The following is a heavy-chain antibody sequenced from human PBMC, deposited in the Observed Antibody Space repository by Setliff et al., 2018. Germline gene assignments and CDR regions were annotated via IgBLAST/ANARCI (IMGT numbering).Heavy chain of an antibody. CDR2: ISYDGSNK. D-gene: IGHD3-10*01. CDR1: GFTFSSFA. Sequence: PGGSLRLSCAASGFTFSSFAMHWVRQAPGKGLEWVAVISYDGSNKYYADSVKGRFTISRDNSKNTLYLQMNSLRAEDTAVYYCARNPPTMVRGVIIPNWFDPWGQGTLVTVSS. V-gene: IGHV3-30*04. CDR3: ARNPPTMVRGVIIPNWFDP. J-gene: IGHJ5*02.